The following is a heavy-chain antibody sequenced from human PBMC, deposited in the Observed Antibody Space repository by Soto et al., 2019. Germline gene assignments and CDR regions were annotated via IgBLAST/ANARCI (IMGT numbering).Heavy chain of an antibody. CDR3: ARGGYFDISGYDY. D-gene: IGHD3-22*01. J-gene: IGHJ4*02. V-gene: IGHV4-30-2*01. CDR2: IYHSGST. Sequence: SGTLSLTCAVSGGSISSGGYSWSWIRQPPGKGLEWIGYIYHSGSTYYNPSFKSRVTISVGRSKNQFSLKLSSVTAADTAVYYCARGGYFDISGYDYWGQGPLVPAS. CDR1: GGSISSGGYS.